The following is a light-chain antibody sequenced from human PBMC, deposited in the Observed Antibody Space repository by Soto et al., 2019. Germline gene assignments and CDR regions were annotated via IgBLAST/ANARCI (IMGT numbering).Light chain of an antibody. Sequence: DIQMTQSPSTLSASIGDNVTITCRASQGISGWLAWYQQKPGKAPRLLIHSASTLHRGVPARGSGSGSGTEVSLTIASLQHDDFGTFYCQQYNTWTVGQGTKLEIK. CDR1: QGISGW. J-gene: IGKJ2*01. V-gene: IGKV1-5*01. CDR2: SAS. CDR3: QQYNTWT.